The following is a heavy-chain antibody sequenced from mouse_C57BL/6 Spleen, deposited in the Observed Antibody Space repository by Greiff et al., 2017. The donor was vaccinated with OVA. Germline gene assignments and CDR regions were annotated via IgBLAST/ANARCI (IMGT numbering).Heavy chain of an antibody. Sequence: EVQLQESGGGLVQPGGSLSLSCAASGFTFTDYYMSWVRQPPGTALEWLGFIRNKANGYTTEYSASVKGRFTISRDNSQSILYLQMNALRAEDSATYYCARSETAQATLYAMDYWGQGTSVTVSS. CDR3: ARSETAQATLYAMDY. J-gene: IGHJ4*01. CDR1: GFTFTDYY. D-gene: IGHD3-2*02. V-gene: IGHV7-3*01. CDR2: IRNKANGYTT.